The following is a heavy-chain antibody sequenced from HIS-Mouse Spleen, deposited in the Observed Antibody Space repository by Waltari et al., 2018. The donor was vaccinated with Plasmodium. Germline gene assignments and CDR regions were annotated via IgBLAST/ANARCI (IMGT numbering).Heavy chain of an antibody. CDR2: ISSSSSYI. CDR3: AREDILTAYYNDYWYFDL. CDR1: GFTFSNYS. D-gene: IGHD3-9*01. V-gene: IGHV3-21*01. J-gene: IGHJ2*01. Sequence: EVQLVESGGGLVKPGGSLRLSCAASGFTFSNYSMNWVRQAPGKGLGWVSSISSSSSYIDYADSVKGRFTISRDNAKNSLYLQMNSLRAEDTAVYYCAREDILTAYYNDYWYFDLWGRGTLVTVSS.